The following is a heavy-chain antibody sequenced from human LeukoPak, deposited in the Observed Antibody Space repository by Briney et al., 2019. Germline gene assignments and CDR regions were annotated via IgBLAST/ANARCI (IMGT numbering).Heavy chain of an antibody. J-gene: IGHJ3*02. Sequence: PSETLSLTCTVSGGSIGSYYWSWIRQPAGKGLEWIGRIYTSGSTYYNPSLKSRVTMSVDTSKNQFSLKLSSVTAADTAVYYCARGSSSSYRAQDAFDIWGQGTMVTVSS. D-gene: IGHD6-6*01. CDR1: GGSIGSYY. V-gene: IGHV4-4*07. CDR3: ARGSSSSYRAQDAFDI. CDR2: IYTSGST.